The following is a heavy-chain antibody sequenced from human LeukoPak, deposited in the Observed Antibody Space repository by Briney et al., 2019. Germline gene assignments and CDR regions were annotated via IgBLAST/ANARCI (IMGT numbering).Heavy chain of an antibody. V-gene: IGHV3-9*01. CDR3: AKDIGSGYYYVGAFDI. J-gene: IGHJ3*02. D-gene: IGHD3-22*01. CDR2: ISWNSGSI. Sequence: GGSLRLSCAASGFTFDDYAMHWVRQAPGKGLEWVSGISWNSGSIGYADSVKGRFTISRDNAKNSLYLQMNSLRAENTALYYCAKDIGSGYYYVGAFDIWGQGTMVTVSS. CDR1: GFTFDDYA.